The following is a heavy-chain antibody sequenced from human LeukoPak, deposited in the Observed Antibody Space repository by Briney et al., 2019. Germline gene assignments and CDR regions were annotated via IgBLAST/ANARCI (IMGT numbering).Heavy chain of an antibody. CDR1: GYTFTSYD. D-gene: IGHD6-13*01. CDR3: ARSSWYGTKFDY. Sequence: ASVEVSCKASGYTFTSYDINWVRQATGQGLEWMGWMNPNSGNTGYAQKFQGRVTMTRNTSISTAYMELSSLRSEDTAVYYCARSSWYGTKFDYWGQGTLVTVSS. CDR2: MNPNSGNT. V-gene: IGHV1-8*01. J-gene: IGHJ4*02.